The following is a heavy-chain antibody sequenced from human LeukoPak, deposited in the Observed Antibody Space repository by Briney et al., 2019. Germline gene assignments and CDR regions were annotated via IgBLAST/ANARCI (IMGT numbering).Heavy chain of an antibody. V-gene: IGHV3-33*01. D-gene: IGHD4-17*01. CDR1: GFTFSSYG. CDR2: IWYDGSNK. CDR3: ARDRAIPTTVPSPYYYYYYMDV. Sequence: GGSLRLSCAASGFTFSSYGMHWVRQAPGKGLEWVAVIWYDGSNKYYADSVRGRFTISRDNSKNTLYLQMNSLRAEDTAVYYCARDRAIPTTVPSPYYYYYYMDVWGKGTTVTVPS. J-gene: IGHJ6*03.